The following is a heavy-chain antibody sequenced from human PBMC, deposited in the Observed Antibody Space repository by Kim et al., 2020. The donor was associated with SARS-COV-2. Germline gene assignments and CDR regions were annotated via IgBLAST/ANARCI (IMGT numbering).Heavy chain of an antibody. CDR3: ASGPDCSGGSCYSSYYGMDV. D-gene: IGHD2-15*01. J-gene: IGHJ6*02. CDR1: GFTFSDYY. CDR2: IGSSGSTI. Sequence: GGSLRLSCAASGFTFSDYYMSWIRQAPGKGLEWVSYIGSSGSTIYYADSVKGRFTISRDNAKNSLYLQMNSLRAEDTAVYYCASGPDCSGGSCYSSYYGMDVWGQGTTVTVSS. V-gene: IGHV3-11*01.